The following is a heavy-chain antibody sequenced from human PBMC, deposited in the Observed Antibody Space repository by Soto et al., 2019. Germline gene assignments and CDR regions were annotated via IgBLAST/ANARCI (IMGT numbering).Heavy chain of an antibody. V-gene: IGHV1-18*01. J-gene: IGHJ4*02. D-gene: IGHD3-10*01. CDR3: ASGWFGEFVYYFDY. CDR1: GYTFTSYG. CDR2: ISAYNGNT. Sequence: QVQLVQSGAEVKKPGASVKVSCKASGYTFTSYGISWVRQAPGQGLEGMGWISAYNGNTNYAQKLQGRVTMTTDTXXSTAYMELRSLRSDDTAVYYCASGWFGEFVYYFDYWGQGTLVTVSS.